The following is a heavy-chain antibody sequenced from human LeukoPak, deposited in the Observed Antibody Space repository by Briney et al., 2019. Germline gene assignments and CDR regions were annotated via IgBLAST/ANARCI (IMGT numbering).Heavy chain of an antibody. V-gene: IGHV4-61*01. CDR1: GGSVSSGSYY. CDR3: ARQLAVYDFWSGYYYRNTHFDY. CDR2: IYYSGST. D-gene: IGHD3-3*01. J-gene: IGHJ4*02. Sequence: SETLSLTCTVSGGSVSSGSYYWSWIRQPPGKGLEWIGYIYYSGSTNYNPSLKSRVTISVDTSKNQFSLKLSSVTAADTAVYYCARQLAVYDFWSGYYYRNTHFDYWGQGTLVTVSS.